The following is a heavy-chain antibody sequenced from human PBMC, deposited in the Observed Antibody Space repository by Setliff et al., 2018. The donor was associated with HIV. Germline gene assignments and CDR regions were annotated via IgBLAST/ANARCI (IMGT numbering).Heavy chain of an antibody. CDR2: IYYSGST. CDR1: GGSISNSRYY. D-gene: IGHD3-22*01. CDR3: ASRVYYYDSSGYLREEGFDP. Sequence: NPSETLSLTCTVSGGSISNSRYYWSWIRQPPGKGLEWIGSIYYSGSTYYNPSLKSRVTISVDTSKNQFSLKLSSVTAADAAVYYCASRVYYYDSSGYLREEGFDPWGQGTLVTVS. J-gene: IGHJ5*02. V-gene: IGHV4-39*01.